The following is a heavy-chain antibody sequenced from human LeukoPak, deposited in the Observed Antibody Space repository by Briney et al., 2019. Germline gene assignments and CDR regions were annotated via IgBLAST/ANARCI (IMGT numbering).Heavy chain of an antibody. Sequence: GGSLRLSCAASGFTFSTYEINWVRQAPGKGLEWISYISGSADTAYYADSVTGRFTMSRDNARNSLYLQMNSLGAEDTAVYYCTRVGQSYSTSGQALDHWGQGTLVTVSS. D-gene: IGHD2-8*01. CDR3: TRVGQSYSTSGQALDH. CDR1: GFTFSTYE. V-gene: IGHV3-48*03. CDR2: ISGSADTA. J-gene: IGHJ4*01.